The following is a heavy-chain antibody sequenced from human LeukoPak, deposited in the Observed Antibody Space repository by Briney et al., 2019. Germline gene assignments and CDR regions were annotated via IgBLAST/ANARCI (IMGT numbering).Heavy chain of an antibody. CDR2: ISSSGSTI. J-gene: IGHJ4*02. V-gene: IGHV3-48*03. CDR1: GFTFSSYE. D-gene: IGHD6-19*01. Sequence: GGSLRLSCAASGFTFSSYEMNWVRQAPGKGLEWVSYISSSGSTIYYADSVKGRFTISRDNAQNSLYLQMNSLRGEDTALYYCAKGSGSALAYSSGWRFDYWGQGTLVTVSS. CDR3: AKGSGSALAYSSGWRFDY.